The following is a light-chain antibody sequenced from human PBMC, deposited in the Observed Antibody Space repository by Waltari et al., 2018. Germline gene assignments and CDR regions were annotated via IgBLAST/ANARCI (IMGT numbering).Light chain of an antibody. CDR2: GEN. J-gene: IGLJ2*01. V-gene: IGLV3-19*01. Sequence: SSELTQDPAVSVALGQTVRITCQGDRLRDYYASWYQQKAGQAPVLVIHGENKRPSGIPDRFSCSRSGNTASLTITGAQAGDEADYYCNSRDSSGNVVFGAGTKVTVL. CDR3: NSRDSSGNVV. CDR1: RLRDYY.